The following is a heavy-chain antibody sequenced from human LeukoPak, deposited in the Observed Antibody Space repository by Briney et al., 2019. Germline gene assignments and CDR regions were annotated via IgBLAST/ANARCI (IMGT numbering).Heavy chain of an antibody. V-gene: IGHV3-74*01. J-gene: IGHJ5*02. CDR1: GFTFSIYW. D-gene: IGHD5-18*01. CDR3: AKAFGGYSQGCFDP. Sequence: GGSLRLSCAASGFTFSIYWMHWVRQAPGKGLVWVSRVSSDGSSTTYADSVKGRFTISRDNAKNTLYLQMNSLRAEDTAVYYCAKAFGGYSQGCFDPWGQGTLVTVSS. CDR2: VSSDGSST.